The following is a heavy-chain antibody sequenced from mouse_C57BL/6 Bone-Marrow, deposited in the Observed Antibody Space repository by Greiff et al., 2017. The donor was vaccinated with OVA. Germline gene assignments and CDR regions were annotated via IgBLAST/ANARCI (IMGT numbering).Heavy chain of an antibody. V-gene: IGHV1-55*01. CDR2: IYPGSGST. CDR3: ARGTTVVAPYYAMDY. J-gene: IGHJ4*01. Sequence: QVQLKQPGAELVKPGASVKMSCKASGYTFTSYWITWVKQRPGQGLEWIGDIYPGSGSTNYNEKFKSKATLTVDTSSSTAYMQLSSLTSEDSAVYYCARGTTVVAPYYAMDYWGQGTSVTVSS. D-gene: IGHD1-1*01. CDR1: GYTFTSYW.